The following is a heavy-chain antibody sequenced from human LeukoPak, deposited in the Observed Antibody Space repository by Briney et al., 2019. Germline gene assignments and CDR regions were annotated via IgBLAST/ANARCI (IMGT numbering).Heavy chain of an antibody. J-gene: IGHJ6*04. V-gene: IGHV3-21*01. CDR2: ISSSSSYI. D-gene: IGHD6-13*01. CDR1: GFPFSSYS. CDR3: ARDFKQQLVSFYYYGMDV. Sequence: PGGSLRLSCAASGFPFSSYSMNWVHQAPGKGLEWVSSISSSSSYIYYADSVKGRSTISRDNAKNSVYLQMNSLRAEDTAVYYCARDFKQQLVSFYYYGMDVWGKGTTVTVSS.